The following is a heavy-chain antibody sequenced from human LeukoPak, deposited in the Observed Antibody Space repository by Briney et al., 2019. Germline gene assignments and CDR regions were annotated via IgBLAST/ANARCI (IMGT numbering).Heavy chain of an antibody. CDR1: GGSISSHY. V-gene: IGHV3-30*18. CDR3: AKILPDTVTADY. Sequence: LSLTCSVSGGSISSHYWSWIRQPPGKGLEWVAVISYDGSNKYYADSVKGRFTISRDNSKNTLYLQMNSLRAEDTAVYYCAKILPDTVTADYWGQGTLVTVSS. CDR2: ISYDGSNK. J-gene: IGHJ4*02. D-gene: IGHD4-11*01.